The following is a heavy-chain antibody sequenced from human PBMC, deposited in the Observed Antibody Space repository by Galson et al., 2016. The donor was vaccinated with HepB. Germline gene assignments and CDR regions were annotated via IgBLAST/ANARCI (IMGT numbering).Heavy chain of an antibody. J-gene: IGHJ4*02. CDR2: ISSSGSSK. CDR1: GFTFSSHA. CDR3: AKGDKGYCDTTSCYFLDY. V-gene: IGHV3-23*01. Sequence: SLRLSCAASGFTFSSHAMSWVRQAPGKGLEWVSGISSSGSSKYYAASGKGRFAISRDNSKNTLLLQMNSLRAEDTATYHCAKGDKGYCDTTSCYFLDYWGQGTLVTVSS. D-gene: IGHD2-2*01.